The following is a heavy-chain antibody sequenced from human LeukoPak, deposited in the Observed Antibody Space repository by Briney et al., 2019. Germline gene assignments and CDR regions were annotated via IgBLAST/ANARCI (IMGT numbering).Heavy chain of an antibody. CDR3: AALEDDYADY. D-gene: IGHD2-15*01. CDR1: GFTFSRYW. J-gene: IGHJ4*02. Sequence: GGSLRLSCAASGFTFSRYWMHWVRQALGQGLVWVSRINSHGSSTNYAGSVKGRFTISRDNAKNTLYLQMNTLRVEDTAVYYCAALEDDYADYWGQGTLVTVSS. CDR2: INSHGSST. V-gene: IGHV3-74*01.